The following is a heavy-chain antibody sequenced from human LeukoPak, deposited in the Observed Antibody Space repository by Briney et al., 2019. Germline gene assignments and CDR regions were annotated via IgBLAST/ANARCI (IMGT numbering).Heavy chain of an antibody. Sequence: SETLSLTCTVSGVSTSSSAYYWHWVRQPPGKGLEWIGSIYYTGTTYYNPSLKSRVTISIDNAKNQFSLKLTSVTAADTAVYYCGSQREWSLTEYHFDYWGQGTLVTVSS. CDR1: GVSTSSSAYY. V-gene: IGHV4-39*01. J-gene: IGHJ4*02. CDR2: IYYTGTT. D-gene: IGHD3-3*01. CDR3: GSQREWSLTEYHFDY.